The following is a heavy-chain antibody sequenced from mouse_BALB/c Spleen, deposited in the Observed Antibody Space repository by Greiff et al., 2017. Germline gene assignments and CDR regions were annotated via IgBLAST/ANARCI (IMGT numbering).Heavy chain of an antibody. CDR3: VRDNYYGYFDY. D-gene: IGHD1-1*01. CDR2: IRSKSNNYAT. CDR1: GFTFNTNA. Sequence: GGGLVQPKGSLKLSCAASGFTFNTNAMNWVRQAPGKGLEWVARIRSKSNNYATYYADSVKDRFTISRDDSQSMLYLQMNNLKTEDTAMYYCVRDNYYGYFDYWGQGTTLTVSS. J-gene: IGHJ2*01. V-gene: IGHV10S3*01.